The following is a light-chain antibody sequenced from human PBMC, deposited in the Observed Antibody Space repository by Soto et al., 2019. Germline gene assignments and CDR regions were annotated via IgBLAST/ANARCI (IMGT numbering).Light chain of an antibody. V-gene: IGKV1-5*03. CDR1: QSISTW. Sequence: IQMTQSPSTLPSSVGDRVTITCRASQSISTWLAWYQQKPGKAPNLLIYKASYLASGVPSRFSGGGSGTEFTPTISSLQPDDFATYYCQQYSSYWTLGQGTKVDIK. J-gene: IGKJ1*01. CDR3: QQYSSYWT. CDR2: KAS.